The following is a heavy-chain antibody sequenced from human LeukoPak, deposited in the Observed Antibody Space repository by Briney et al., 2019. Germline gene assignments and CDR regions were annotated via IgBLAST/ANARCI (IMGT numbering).Heavy chain of an antibody. CDR3: ARDGAQNYDFWSGYYPDAFDI. D-gene: IGHD3-3*01. J-gene: IGHJ3*02. CDR1: GYTLTGYY. Sequence: ASVKVSCKASGYTLTGYYIHWVRQAPGQGLEWMGWISAYNGNTNYAQKLQGRVTMATDTSTSTAYMELRSLRSDDTAVYYCARDGAQNYDFWSGYYPDAFDIWGQGTMVTVSS. CDR2: ISAYNGNT. V-gene: IGHV1-18*04.